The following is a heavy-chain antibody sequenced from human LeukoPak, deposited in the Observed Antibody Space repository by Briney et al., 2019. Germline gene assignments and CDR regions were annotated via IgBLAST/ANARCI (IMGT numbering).Heavy chain of an antibody. V-gene: IGHV4-59*08. CDR3: ARLGGATSPFGY. Sequence: PSETLSLTCTVSGGSISSYYWSWIRQPPGKGLEWIGYIYYTGNTNYNPSLKSRVTISVDTSKNQFSLNLSSVTAADTAIYYCARLGGATSPFGYWGQGTLGTVSS. CDR1: GGSISSYY. J-gene: IGHJ4*02. CDR2: IYYTGNT. D-gene: IGHD1-26*01.